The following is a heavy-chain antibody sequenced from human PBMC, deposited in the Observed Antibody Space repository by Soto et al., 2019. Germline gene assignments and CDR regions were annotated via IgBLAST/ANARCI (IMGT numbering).Heavy chain of an antibody. V-gene: IGHV4-39*01. D-gene: IGHD6-6*01. Sequence: SETLSLTCTVSGGSISSSSYYWGWVRQPPGKGLEWIGSIYYSGSTYYNPSLKSRVTISVDTSKNQFSLKLSSVTAADTAVYYCARAEYSSSSEWFYFDYWGQGTLVTVSS. CDR3: ARAEYSSSSEWFYFDY. CDR1: GGSISSSSYY. CDR2: IYYSGST. J-gene: IGHJ4*02.